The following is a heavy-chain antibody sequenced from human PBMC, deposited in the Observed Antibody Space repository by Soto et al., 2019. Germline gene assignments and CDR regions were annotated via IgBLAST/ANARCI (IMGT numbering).Heavy chain of an antibody. V-gene: IGHV2-5*02. J-gene: IGHJ3*02. CDR2: IYWDDDK. D-gene: IGHD6-19*01. CDR1: GFSLSTSGVG. CDR3: APLAVAARGGAFDI. Sequence: ITLKESGPSLVKTTQTLTLTCTFSGFSLSTSGVGVGWIRQPPGKALEWLALIYWDDDKRYSPSLKSRLTITKDTSKNQVVLTMTNMDPVDTATYYCAPLAVAARGGAFDIWGQGTMVTVSS.